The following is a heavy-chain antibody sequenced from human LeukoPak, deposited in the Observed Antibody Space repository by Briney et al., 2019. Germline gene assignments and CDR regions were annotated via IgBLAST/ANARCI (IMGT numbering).Heavy chain of an antibody. J-gene: IGHJ4*02. D-gene: IGHD2-21*02. V-gene: IGHV3-7*01. CDR2: IKQDGSEK. Sequence: GGSLRLSCAASGFTFSSYAMSWVRQAPGKGLEWVANIKQDGSEKYYVDSVKGRFTISRDNAKNSLYLQMNSLRAEDTAVYYCARGTYCGGDCYTGFFDYWGQGTLVTVSS. CDR3: ARGTYCGGDCYTGFFDY. CDR1: GFTFSSYA.